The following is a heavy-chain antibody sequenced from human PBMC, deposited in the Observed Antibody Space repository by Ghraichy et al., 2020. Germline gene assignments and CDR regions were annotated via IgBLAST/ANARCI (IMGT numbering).Heavy chain of an antibody. J-gene: IGHJ3*02. D-gene: IGHD2-15*01. CDR2: ISYDGSNK. V-gene: IGHV3-30*04. CDR3: ARDYRVVDHTIRNAFDI. CDR1: GFTFSSYA. Sequence: GGSLRLSCAASGFTFSSYAMHWVRQAPGKGLEWVAVISYDGSNKYYADSVKGRFTISRDNSKNTLYLQINSLRAEDTAVYYCARDYRVVDHTIRNAFDIWGQGTMVTVSS.